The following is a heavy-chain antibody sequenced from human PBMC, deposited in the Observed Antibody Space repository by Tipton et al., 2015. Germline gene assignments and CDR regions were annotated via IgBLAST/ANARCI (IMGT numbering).Heavy chain of an antibody. D-gene: IGHD6-6*01. CDR2: IYNSGST. Sequence: TLSLTCTVSGGSVSSGSYYWSWIRQPPGKGLEWIGYIYNSGSTNYNPSLKSRVTISVDTSKNQLSLKLSSVTAADTAVYYCATGRSIAARPFDYWGQGTLVTVSS. V-gene: IGHV4-61*01. CDR1: GGSVSSGSYY. CDR3: ATGRSIAARPFDY. J-gene: IGHJ4*02.